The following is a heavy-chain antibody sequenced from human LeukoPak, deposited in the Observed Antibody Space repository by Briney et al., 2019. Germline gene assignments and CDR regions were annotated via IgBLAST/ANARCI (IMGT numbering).Heavy chain of an antibody. Sequence: SSQTLSLTCTVSGGSISSGGYYWSWIRQHPGKGLEWIGYIYYSGSTYYNPSLKSRVALSVDTSKNQFSLKLSSLTAADTAVYYCAKSREEIRGLDAFDIWGQGTMVTVSS. V-gene: IGHV4-31*03. CDR3: AKSREEIRGLDAFDI. J-gene: IGHJ3*02. CDR2: IYYSGST. CDR1: GGSISSGGYY. D-gene: IGHD5-24*01.